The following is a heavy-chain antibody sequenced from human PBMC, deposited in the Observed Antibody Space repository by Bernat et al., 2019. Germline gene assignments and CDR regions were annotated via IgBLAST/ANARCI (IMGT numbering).Heavy chain of an antibody. CDR3: AKDESVVRGASDY. Sequence: EVQLLESGGGLVQPGGSLRLSCAASGFTFSDYPMTWVRQAPGKGQEWVSTVSGSGDTAYYADSVKGRFTISRDNSKNSLWLQMNSLRAEDTAVYYCAKDESVVRGASDYWGQGTPVTVSS. CDR1: GFTFSDYP. V-gene: IGHV3-23*01. CDR2: VSGSGDTA. D-gene: IGHD3-10*01. J-gene: IGHJ4*02.